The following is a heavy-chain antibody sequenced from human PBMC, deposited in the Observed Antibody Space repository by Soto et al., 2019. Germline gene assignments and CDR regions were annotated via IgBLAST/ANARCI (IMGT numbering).Heavy chain of an antibody. D-gene: IGHD3-10*01. CDR2: IYHSGST. V-gene: IGHV4-30-2*01. CDR1: GGSISSGGYS. J-gene: IGHJ3*02. CDR3: ARAVLWFGDSDAFDI. Sequence: SETLSLTCAVSGGSISSGGYSWSWIRQPPGKGLEWIGYIYHSGSTYYNPSLKSRVTISVDRSKNQFSLKLSSVTAADTAVYYCARAVLWFGDSDAFDIWGQGTMVTVSS.